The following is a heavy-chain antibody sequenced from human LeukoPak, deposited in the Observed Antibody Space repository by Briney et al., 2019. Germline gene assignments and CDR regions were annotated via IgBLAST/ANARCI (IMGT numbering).Heavy chain of an antibody. CDR3: ARDSPGGVLDY. CDR1: GFTFRTYA. Sequence: GGSLRLSCVASGFTFRTYAMHWVRQAPGKGLEWVAVISYDGGDKYHADSVKGRFTISRDNSKNTLYLQMNSLRAEDTAMYYCARDSPGGVLDYWGQGTLVTVSS. V-gene: IGHV3-30*04. CDR2: ISYDGGDK. D-gene: IGHD3-16*01. J-gene: IGHJ4*02.